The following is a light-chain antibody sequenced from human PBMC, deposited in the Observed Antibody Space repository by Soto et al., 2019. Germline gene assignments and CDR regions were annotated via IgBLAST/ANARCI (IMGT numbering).Light chain of an antibody. J-gene: IGKJ5*01. Sequence: EIVLTQSPGTLSLSPGERATLSCRASQSVSSSYLAWYQQKPGQAPRLLIYGASSRAIGIPDRFSGSKSGTNFTLTIRRMEPEDVGMYYCQQCSSSPITFGQGTRLENK. V-gene: IGKV3-20*01. CDR2: GAS. CDR3: QQCSSSPIT. CDR1: QSVSSSY.